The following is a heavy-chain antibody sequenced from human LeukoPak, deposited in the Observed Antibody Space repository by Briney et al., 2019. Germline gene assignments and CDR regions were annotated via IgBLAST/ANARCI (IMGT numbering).Heavy chain of an antibody. Sequence: PGGSLRLSCAASGFTFSSYGMYWVRQAPGKGLEWVAVISYDGSNKYYADSVKGRFTISRDNSKNTLYLQMNSLRAEDTAVYYCAKGRAVAGSHEYFQHWGQGTLVTVSS. V-gene: IGHV3-30*18. J-gene: IGHJ1*01. CDR2: ISYDGSNK. D-gene: IGHD6-19*01. CDR1: GFTFSSYG. CDR3: AKGRAVAGSHEYFQH.